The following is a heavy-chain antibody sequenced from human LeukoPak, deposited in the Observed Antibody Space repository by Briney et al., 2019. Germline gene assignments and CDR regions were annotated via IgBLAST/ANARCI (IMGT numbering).Heavy chain of an antibody. CDR1: GSTFTIYG. D-gene: IGHD3-16*02. CDR3: ARDGRGRLSTPQYYFVMDV. Sequence: ASVKLSFTASGSTFTIYGIGWVRQAPGQGLEWVGWISTYNGNTNKAHKHQVRVTITTDTTTSTAYMELRSLRSDDTAVYYCARDGRGRLSTPQYYFVMDVWGQGTTVTVST. CDR2: ISTYNGNT. J-gene: IGHJ6*01. V-gene: IGHV1-18*01.